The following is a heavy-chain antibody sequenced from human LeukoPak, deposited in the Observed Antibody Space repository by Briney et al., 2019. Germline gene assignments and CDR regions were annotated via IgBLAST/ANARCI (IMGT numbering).Heavy chain of an antibody. J-gene: IGHJ5*02. CDR1: RFTFSSYW. CDR2: IKQDGSEK. Sequence: GGSLRLSCAASRFTFSSYWMSWVRQAPGKGLEWVANIKQDGSEKYYVDSVKGRFTISRDNAKNSLYLQLNSLRAEDTAVYYCATKGGWGWFDPWGQGTLVTVSS. V-gene: IGHV3-7*03. CDR3: ATKGGWGWFDP. D-gene: IGHD6-19*01.